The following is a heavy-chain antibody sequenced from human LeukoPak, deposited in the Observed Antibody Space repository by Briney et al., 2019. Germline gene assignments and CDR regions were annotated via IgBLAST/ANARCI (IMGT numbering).Heavy chain of an antibody. CDR3: ARLYNYGINY. D-gene: IGHD5-24*01. J-gene: IGHJ4*02. V-gene: IGHV3-53*01. CDR2: IYSGGST. CDR1: GFTVSSNY. Sequence: PGGSLRLSCVVSGFTVSSNYMTWVRQAPGKGLEWVSVIYSGGSTYYADSVKGRFSISRDNSKNTVYLQMNSLRAEDTAAYYCARLYNYGINYWGQGTLVTVSS.